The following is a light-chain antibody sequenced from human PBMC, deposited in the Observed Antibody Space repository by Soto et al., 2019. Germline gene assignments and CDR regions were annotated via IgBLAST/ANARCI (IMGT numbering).Light chain of an antibody. Sequence: EIVLTQSPGTLSLSPGEGATLSCRASQSVSSSYIAWYQQRPGQTPSLIIYGASTRATGIPDRFSGSGSGTHFTLTISRLEPGDVAVYYCQHFGGTTFTLGQGTRLEI. CDR3: QHFGGTTFT. J-gene: IGKJ5*01. V-gene: IGKV3-20*01. CDR2: GAS. CDR1: QSVSSSY.